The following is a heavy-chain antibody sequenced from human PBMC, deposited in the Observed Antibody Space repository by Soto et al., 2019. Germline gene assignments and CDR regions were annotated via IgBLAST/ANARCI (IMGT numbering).Heavy chain of an antibody. D-gene: IGHD3-9*01. CDR2: ISTSSSAI. Sequence: GGSLRLSCVASGFAFRSYGMNWFRQAPGKGLEWVSSISTSSSAIYYTDSVKGRFTISRDNARNSLYLQMKSLRAEDTAVYFCARDGADYDILTGYYDYYYHGMDVWGQGTTVTVSS. V-gene: IGHV3-21*06. CDR3: ARDGADYDILTGYYDYYYHGMDV. CDR1: GFAFRSYG. J-gene: IGHJ6*02.